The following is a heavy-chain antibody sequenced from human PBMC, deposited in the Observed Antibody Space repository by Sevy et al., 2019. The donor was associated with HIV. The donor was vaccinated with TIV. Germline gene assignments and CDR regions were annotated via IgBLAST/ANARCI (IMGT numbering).Heavy chain of an antibody. J-gene: IGHJ6*02. Sequence: ASVKVSWKASGYSFTGYYMHWVRQAPGQGLEWMGRINPISGATDDSQKFQGRVTMTRDTSISTAYMEVSRLRSDDTAVYYCVRAPTDFWTGGMDVWSQRTTVTVSS. CDR2: INPISGAT. D-gene: IGHD3-3*01. CDR1: GYSFTGYY. CDR3: VRAPTDFWTGGMDV. V-gene: IGHV1-2*06.